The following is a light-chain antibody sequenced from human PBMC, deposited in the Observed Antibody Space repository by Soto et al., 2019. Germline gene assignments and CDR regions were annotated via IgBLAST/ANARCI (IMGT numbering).Light chain of an antibody. J-gene: IGLJ2*01. Sequence: QSALTQPASVSGSPGQSITISCTGTSGDVGSYNLVSWYQRHPGKAPKLMIYEGSKRPSGVSNRFSGSKSGNTASLTISGLQAEDEGDYYCCSYAGSGVVFGGGTKLTVL. V-gene: IGLV2-23*01. CDR1: SGDVGSYNL. CDR3: CSYAGSGVV. CDR2: EGS.